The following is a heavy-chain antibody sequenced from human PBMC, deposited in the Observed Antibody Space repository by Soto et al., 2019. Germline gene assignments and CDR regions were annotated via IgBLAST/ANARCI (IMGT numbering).Heavy chain of an antibody. J-gene: IGHJ4*02. V-gene: IGHV1-2*02. D-gene: IGHD1-26*01. Sequence: ASVKVSCKASGYTFTGYHIHWVRQAPGQGLEWMGWINPNSGGTNYAQKFQGGVTLTRDTSISTAYMELSRLGSDDTAVYYCARLIWGGGTYYQFDLWGQGTLVTVSS. CDR2: INPNSGGT. CDR3: ARLIWGGGTYYQFDL. CDR1: GYTFTGYH.